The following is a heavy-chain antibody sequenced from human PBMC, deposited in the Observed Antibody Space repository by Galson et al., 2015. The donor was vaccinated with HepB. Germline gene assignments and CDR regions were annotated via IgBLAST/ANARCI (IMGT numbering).Heavy chain of an antibody. CDR1: GYTFTSYG. Sequence: SVKVSCKASGYTFTSYGISWVRQAPGQGLEWMGWISAYNGNTNYAQKLQGRVTMTTDTSTSTAYMELRSLRSDDTAVYYCARAPSGWYNSPFDYWGQGTLVTVSS. CDR2: ISAYNGNT. J-gene: IGHJ4*02. V-gene: IGHV1-18*01. CDR3: ARAPSGWYNSPFDY. D-gene: IGHD6-19*01.